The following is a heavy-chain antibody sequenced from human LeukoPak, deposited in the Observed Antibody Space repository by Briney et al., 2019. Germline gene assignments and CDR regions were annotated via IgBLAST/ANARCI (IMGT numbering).Heavy chain of an antibody. CDR1: GFTFSSYG. D-gene: IGHD1-1*01. J-gene: IGHJ6*02. Sequence: PGRSLRLSCAASGFTFSSYGMHWVRQAPGKGLEWVAVISYDGSNKYYADSMKGRFTISRDNSKNTLYLQMNSLRAEDTAVYYCAKAQDATDDYYYGMDVWGQGTTVTVSS. CDR3: AKAQDATDDYYYGMDV. V-gene: IGHV3-30*18. CDR2: ISYDGSNK.